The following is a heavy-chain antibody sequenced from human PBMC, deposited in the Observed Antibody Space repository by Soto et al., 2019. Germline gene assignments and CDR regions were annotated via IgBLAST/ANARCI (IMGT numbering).Heavy chain of an antibody. D-gene: IGHD5-18*01. CDR1: GFTFGDYA. CDR3: TRVGPTAMVTEFDY. V-gene: IGHV3-49*03. Sequence: GGSLRLSCTASGFTFGDYAMSWFRQAPGKGLEWVGFIRSKAYGGTTEYAASVKGRFTISRDDSKSIAHLQMNSLKTEDTAVYYCTRVGPTAMVTEFDYWGQGTLVTVSS. J-gene: IGHJ4*02. CDR2: IRSKAYGGTT.